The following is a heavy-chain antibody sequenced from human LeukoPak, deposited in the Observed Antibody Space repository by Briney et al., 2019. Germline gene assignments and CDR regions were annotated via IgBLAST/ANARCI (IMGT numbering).Heavy chain of an antibody. V-gene: IGHV3-9*01. Sequence: SLRLSCTAWRFTCQDYAMQWVRQAPAEGREGVSGISWNSATVGYADSVKGRFTISRDNAKNSLYLQMNSLRDEDTALYFCAKDFTSYGAKSFDYWGQGTLVTVSS. J-gene: IGHJ4*02. CDR1: RFTCQDYA. CDR2: ISWNSATV. D-gene: IGHD4-23*01. CDR3: AKDFTSYGAKSFDY.